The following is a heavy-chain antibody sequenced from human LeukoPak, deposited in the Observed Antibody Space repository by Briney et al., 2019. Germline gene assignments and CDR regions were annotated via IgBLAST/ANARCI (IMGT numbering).Heavy chain of an antibody. CDR2: INPNSGGT. J-gene: IGHJ5*02. V-gene: IGHV1-2*02. CDR1: GYIFTNYG. CDR3: ARTSTMLTFRFDP. D-gene: IGHD2-8*01. Sequence: ASVKVSCKASGYIFTNYGISWVRQAPGQGLEWMGWINPNSGGTNYAQKFQGRVTMTRDTSISTAYMELSRLRSDDTAVYYCARTSTMLTFRFDPWGQGTLVTVSS.